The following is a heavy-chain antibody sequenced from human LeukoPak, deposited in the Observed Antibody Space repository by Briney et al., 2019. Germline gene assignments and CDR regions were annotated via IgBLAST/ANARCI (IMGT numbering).Heavy chain of an antibody. CDR2: ILENGSNQ. CDR1: GFTFSNYI. Sequence: KPGGSLRLSCAASGFTFSNYIMHWVRQAPGKGLDWVAVILENGSNQYYADSVKGRFTISRDNSKNTLFLQMNSLRGEDTAMYYCARVQGGGYRTADYWGQGTLVTVSS. CDR3: ARVQGGGYRTADY. V-gene: IGHV3-30*04. J-gene: IGHJ4*02. D-gene: IGHD6-19*01.